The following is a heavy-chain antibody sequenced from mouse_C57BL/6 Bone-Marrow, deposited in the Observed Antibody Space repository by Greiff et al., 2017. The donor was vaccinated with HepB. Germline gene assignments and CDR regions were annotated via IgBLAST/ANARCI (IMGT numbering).Heavy chain of an antibody. Sequence: VQLQQPGAELVRPGSSVKLSCKASGYTFTSYWMDWVKQRPGQGLEWIGNIYPSDSETHYNQKFKDKATLTVDKSSSTAYMQLSSLTSEDSAVYYCARDLYAIDYWGQGTSVTVSS. CDR2: IYPSDSET. J-gene: IGHJ4*01. CDR3: ARDLYAIDY. CDR1: GYTFTSYW. V-gene: IGHV1-61*01.